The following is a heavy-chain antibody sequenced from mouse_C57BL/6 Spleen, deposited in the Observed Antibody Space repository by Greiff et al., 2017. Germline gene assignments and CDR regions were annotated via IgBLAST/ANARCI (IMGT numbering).Heavy chain of an antibody. CDR1: GYSFTGYF. D-gene: IGHD2-1*01. V-gene: IGHV1-20*01. J-gene: IGHJ2*01. CDR3: ARSRGNGYYFDY. Sequence: EVQLQQSGPELVKPGDSVKISCKASGYSFTGYFMNWVMQSHGKSLEWIGRINPYNGDTFYNQKFKGKATLTVDKSSSTAHMELRSLTFEDSAVYYCARSRGNGYYFDYWGQGTTLTVSS. CDR2: INPYNGDT.